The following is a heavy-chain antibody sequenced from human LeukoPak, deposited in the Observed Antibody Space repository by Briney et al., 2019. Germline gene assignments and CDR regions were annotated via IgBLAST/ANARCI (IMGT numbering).Heavy chain of an antibody. Sequence: PSETLSLTCAVYGGSFSGYYWSWIRQHPGKGLEWIGYIYYSGSTYYNPSLKSRVTISVDTSKNQFSLKLSSVTAADTAVYYCARGIAAAHNYYYYYYGMDVWGQGTTVTVSS. D-gene: IGHD6-13*01. V-gene: IGHV4-34*01. J-gene: IGHJ6*02. CDR1: GGSFSGYY. CDR2: IYYSGST. CDR3: ARGIAAAHNYYYYYYGMDV.